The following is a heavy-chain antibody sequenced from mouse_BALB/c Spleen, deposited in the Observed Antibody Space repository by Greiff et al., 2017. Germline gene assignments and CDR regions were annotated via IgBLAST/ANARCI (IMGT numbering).Heavy chain of an antibody. CDR2: IDPETGGT. V-gene: IGHV1-15*01. D-gene: IGHD2-10*02. CDR3: TRRTPLVSDAMDY. Sequence: QVQLQQSGAELVRPGASVTLSCKASGYTFTDYEMHWVKQTPVHGLEWIGAIDPETGGTAYNQKFKGKATLTADKSSSTAYMELRSLTSEDSAVYYCTRRTPLVSDAMDYWGQGTSVTVSS. J-gene: IGHJ4*01. CDR1: GYTFTDYE.